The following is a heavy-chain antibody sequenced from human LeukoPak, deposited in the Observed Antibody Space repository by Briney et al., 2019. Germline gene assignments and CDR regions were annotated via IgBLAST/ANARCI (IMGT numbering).Heavy chain of an antibody. CDR1: GFTFSNYG. CDR3: AKEAQPHVSASYDS. Sequence: GGSLRLSCAASGFTFSNYGMHWVRQAPGKGLEWVAVISYHGSIKYYADSVRGRFTIPRDDSQTTLYLQMNSLRAEDTAVYFCAKEAQPHVSASYDSWGQGTLVTVSS. V-gene: IGHV3-30*18. D-gene: IGHD3-10*01. CDR2: ISYHGSIK. J-gene: IGHJ4*02.